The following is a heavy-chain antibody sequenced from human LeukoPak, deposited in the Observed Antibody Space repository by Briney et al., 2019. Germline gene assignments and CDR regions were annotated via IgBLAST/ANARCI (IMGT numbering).Heavy chain of an antibody. J-gene: IGHJ3*02. CDR1: GFIFSSYS. Sequence: GTLRLSCAASGFIFSSYSLNWVRQAPGKGLEGVSYIIIRSSTISYADSVKGRFTISRDNAKNSLYLQMNSLRAEDTAVYYCARDSATFSSGWSGDGFDIWGQGTMVTVSS. CDR2: IIIRSSTI. CDR3: ARDSATFSSGWSGDGFDI. V-gene: IGHV3-48*01. D-gene: IGHD6-19*01.